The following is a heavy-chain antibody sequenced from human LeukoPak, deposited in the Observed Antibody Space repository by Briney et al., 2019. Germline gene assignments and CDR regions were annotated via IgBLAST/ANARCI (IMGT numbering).Heavy chain of an antibody. CDR2: ISSSSTI. J-gene: IGHJ4*02. V-gene: IGHV3-48*01. CDR3: ASLTQYYDFWSGFDY. D-gene: IGHD3-3*01. CDR1: GFSFSNYA. Sequence: GSLRLSCVASGFSFSNYAMNWVRQAPGKGLEWVSYISSSSTIYYADSVKGRFAISRDNAKNSLYLQMNSLRAEDTAVYYCASLTQYYDFWSGFDYWGQGTLVTVSS.